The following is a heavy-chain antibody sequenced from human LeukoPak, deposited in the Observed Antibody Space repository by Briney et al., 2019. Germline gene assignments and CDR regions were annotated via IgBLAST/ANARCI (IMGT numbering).Heavy chain of an antibody. Sequence: ASVKVSCKASGGTFSSYAISWVRQAPGQGLEWMGWINPNNGGTDYAQNFQGRVTMTRDTSISTAYMELSRLTSDDTAVYYCARDSHSSGWYVPDYWGQGTLVTVSS. CDR1: GGTFSSYA. CDR2: INPNNGGT. V-gene: IGHV1-2*02. J-gene: IGHJ4*02. D-gene: IGHD6-19*01. CDR3: ARDSHSSGWYVPDY.